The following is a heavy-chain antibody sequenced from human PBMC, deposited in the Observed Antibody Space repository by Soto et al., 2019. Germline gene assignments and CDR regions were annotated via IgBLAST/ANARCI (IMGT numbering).Heavy chain of an antibody. CDR2: INAGNGNT. CDR3: ARDVRDCSGGSCYFHWFDP. CDR1: RYTFTSYA. V-gene: IGHV1-3*01. J-gene: IGHJ5*02. Sequence: ASVKLSCKASRYTFTSYALHWVRQAPGQRLEWMGWINAGNGNTKYSQKFQGRVTITRDTSASTAYMELSSLRSEDTAVYYCARDVRDCSGGSCYFHWFDPWGQGTLVTVSS. D-gene: IGHD2-15*01.